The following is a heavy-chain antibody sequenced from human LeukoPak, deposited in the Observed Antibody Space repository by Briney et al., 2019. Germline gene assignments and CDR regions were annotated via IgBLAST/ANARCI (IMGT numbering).Heavy chain of an antibody. CDR2: IYYSGST. Sequence: PSQTLSLTCTVSGGSISSGGYYWSWIRQHPGKGLEWIGYIYYSGSTYYNPSLKSRVTISVDTSKNQFSLKLSSVTAADTAVYYCARELWVAAHPFGPWGQGTLVTVSS. V-gene: IGHV4-31*03. CDR1: GGSISSGGYY. J-gene: IGHJ5*02. D-gene: IGHD6-6*01. CDR3: ARELWVAAHPFGP.